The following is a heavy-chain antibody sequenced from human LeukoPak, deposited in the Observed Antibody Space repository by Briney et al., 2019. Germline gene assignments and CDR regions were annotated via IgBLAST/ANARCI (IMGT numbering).Heavy chain of an antibody. CDR1: GFTFSTYN. Sequence: GGSLRLSCAASGFTFSTYNMNWVRLAPGKGLEWVSSITSGGGYTYYADSVKGRFTTSRDNAKNSLSLRLDSLRAEDTAVYYCARGHYDVLTSSYKWTPDYWGQGTLVTVSS. D-gene: IGHD3-9*01. CDR2: ITSGGGYT. CDR3: ARGHYDVLTSSYKWTPDY. J-gene: IGHJ4*02. V-gene: IGHV3-21*06.